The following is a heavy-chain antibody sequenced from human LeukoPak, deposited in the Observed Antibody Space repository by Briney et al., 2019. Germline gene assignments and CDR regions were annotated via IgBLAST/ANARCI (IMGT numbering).Heavy chain of an antibody. CDR1: GFTFSSYA. Sequence: GGSLRLSCAASGFTFSSYAMHLVRQAPGKGLEWVAVISYDGSNKYYADSVSGRFTISRDNSKNTLYLQMNSLRAEDTAVYYCTRDPYASGTLPTNKRLSPLYYFDYWGQGTLVTVSS. D-gene: IGHD3-10*01. CDR3: TRDPYASGTLPTNKRLSPLYYFDY. V-gene: IGHV3-30-3*01. J-gene: IGHJ4*02. CDR2: ISYDGSNK.